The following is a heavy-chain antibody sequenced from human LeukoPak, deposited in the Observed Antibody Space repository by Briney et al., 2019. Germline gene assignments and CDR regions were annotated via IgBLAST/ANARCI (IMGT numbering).Heavy chain of an antibody. Sequence: QPGGSLRLSCAASGFTFSSYAMSWVHQAPGKGLEWVSAISGSGGSTYYADSVKGRFTISRDNSKNTLYLQMNSLRAEDTAVYYCAKIRWIDGSGMGKYFDYWGQGTLVTVSS. CDR3: AKIRWIDGSGMGKYFDY. CDR2: ISGSGGST. D-gene: IGHD3-10*01. CDR1: GFTFSSYA. V-gene: IGHV3-23*01. J-gene: IGHJ4*02.